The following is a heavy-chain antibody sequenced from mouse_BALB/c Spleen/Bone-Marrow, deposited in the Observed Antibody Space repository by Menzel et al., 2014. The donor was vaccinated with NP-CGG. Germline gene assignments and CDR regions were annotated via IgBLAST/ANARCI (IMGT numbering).Heavy chain of an antibody. J-gene: IGHJ1*01. CDR2: INPDSSTI. Sequence: EVKVIESGGGLVQPGGSLKLSCAASGLDFSRYWMSWVRQAPGKGLEWIGEINPDSSTIKYTPSLKDKFIISRDNAKNTLYLQMSKVRSEDTALYYCARLNYYGNLFVWGAGTTVTVSS. D-gene: IGHD1-1*01. V-gene: IGHV4-1*02. CDR3: ARLNYYGNLFV. CDR1: GLDFSRYW.